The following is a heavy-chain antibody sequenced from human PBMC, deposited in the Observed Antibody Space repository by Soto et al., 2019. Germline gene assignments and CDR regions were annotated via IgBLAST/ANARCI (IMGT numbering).Heavy chain of an antibody. Sequence: ASVKVSCKASGYTFTSYYMHWVRQAPGQGLEWMGIINPSGGSTSYAQKFQGRVTMTRDTSTSTVYMELSSLRSEDTAVYYCARGRIVVVPAAGGGSVLDYWCQGTLVPVSP. CDR3: ARGRIVVVPAAGGGSVLDY. J-gene: IGHJ4*02. CDR2: INPSGGST. V-gene: IGHV1-46*01. D-gene: IGHD2-2*01. CDR1: GYTFTSYY.